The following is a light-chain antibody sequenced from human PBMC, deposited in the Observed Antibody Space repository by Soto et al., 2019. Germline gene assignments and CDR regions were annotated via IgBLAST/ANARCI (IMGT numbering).Light chain of an antibody. V-gene: IGKV4-1*01. CDR1: QSVLYSSNNKNY. J-gene: IGKJ1*01. CDR3: QQYYSTPWT. CDR2: WAS. Sequence: DIVMTQSTDSLAVSLGERAPINCKSSQSVLYSSNNKNYLAWYQQKPGQPPKLLIYWASTRESGVPDRFSGSGSGTDFTLTISSLQAEDGAVYYCQQYYSTPWTFGQGTKVEIK.